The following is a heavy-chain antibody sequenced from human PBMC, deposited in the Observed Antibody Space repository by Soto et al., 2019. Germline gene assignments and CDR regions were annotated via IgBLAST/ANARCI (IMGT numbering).Heavy chain of an antibody. J-gene: IGHJ4*02. D-gene: IGHD6-19*01. CDR2: ISGSGGST. CDR1: GFTFSSYA. V-gene: IGHV3-23*01. Sequence: EVQLLESGGGLVQPGGSLRLSCAASGFTFSSYAMSWVRQAPGKGLEWVSAISGSGGSTYYADSVKGRFTISRDNSKNTLYLHMNSLRAEDTAVYYCAKDHTRYSSGLALYYFDYWGQGTLVTVSS. CDR3: AKDHTRYSSGLALYYFDY.